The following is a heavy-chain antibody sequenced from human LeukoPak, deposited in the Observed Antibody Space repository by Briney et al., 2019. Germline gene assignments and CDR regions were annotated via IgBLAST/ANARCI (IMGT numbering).Heavy chain of an antibody. Sequence: GGSLRLSCAASGFTFSSYSMNWVRQAPGKGLEWVSSISSSSSYIYYADSVKGRFTISRDNAKNSLYLQMNSLRSEDTAVYYCARGKASDEKRPYYYYYGMDVWGQGTTVTVSS. CDR1: GFTFSSYS. CDR2: ISSSSSYI. D-gene: IGHD3-10*01. V-gene: IGHV3-21*04. CDR3: ARGKASDEKRPYYYYYGMDV. J-gene: IGHJ6*02.